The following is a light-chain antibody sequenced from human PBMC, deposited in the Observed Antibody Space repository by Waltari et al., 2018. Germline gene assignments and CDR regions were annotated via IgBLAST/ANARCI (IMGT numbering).Light chain of an antibody. CDR1: SRDVGGYNY. V-gene: IGLV2-8*01. J-gene: IGLJ2*01. CDR2: EVS. CDR3: SSYAGSNTP. Sequence: QSALTQPPSASGSPGQSVTISCTGTSRDVGGYNYVSWYQQHPGKAPKLMIYEVSKRPSGVPDRFSGSKSGNTASLTVSGLQAEDEADYYCSSYAGSNTPFGGGTKLTVL.